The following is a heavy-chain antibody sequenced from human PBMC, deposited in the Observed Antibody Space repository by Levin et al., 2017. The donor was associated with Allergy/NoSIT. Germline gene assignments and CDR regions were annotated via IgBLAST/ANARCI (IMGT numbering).Heavy chain of an antibody. D-gene: IGHD5-24*01. J-gene: IGHJ4*02. V-gene: IGHV1-69*04. CDR1: GGTYNTYR. Sequence: KISCKASGGTYNTYRFTWVRQAPGQGLEWMGRTIASLDYTKYAQKFQGRGTIVADKSATTVSLELSSLTFEETAVYYCARELGHGYDYWGQGTLVTVSS. CDR2: TIASLDYT. CDR3: ARELGHGYDY.